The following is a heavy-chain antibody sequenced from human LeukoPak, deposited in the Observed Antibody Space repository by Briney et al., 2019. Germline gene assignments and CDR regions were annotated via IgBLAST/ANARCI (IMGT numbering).Heavy chain of an antibody. V-gene: IGHV1-69*13. CDR2: IIPIFGTA. D-gene: IGHD1-26*01. J-gene: IGHJ4*02. Sequence: GASVTVSCKASGGTFSSYAVSWVRQAPGQGLEWMGGIIPIFGTANYAQKFQGRVTITADESTSTAYMELSSLRSEDTAVYYCARVYEWELPWFDYWGQGTLVTVSS. CDR1: GGTFSSYA. CDR3: ARVYEWELPWFDY.